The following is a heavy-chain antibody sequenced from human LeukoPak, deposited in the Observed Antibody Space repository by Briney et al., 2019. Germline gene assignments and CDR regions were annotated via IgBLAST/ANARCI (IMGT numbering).Heavy chain of an antibody. Sequence: GESLKISCKGSGYSFTSYWIGWVRQMPGKGLGWMGIIYPGDSDTRYSPSFQGQVTISADKSISTAYLQWSSLKASDTAMYYCATQVDTAMVTALYFDYWGQGTLVTVSS. J-gene: IGHJ4*02. V-gene: IGHV5-51*01. D-gene: IGHD5-18*01. CDR2: IYPGDSDT. CDR3: ATQVDTAMVTALYFDY. CDR1: GYSFTSYW.